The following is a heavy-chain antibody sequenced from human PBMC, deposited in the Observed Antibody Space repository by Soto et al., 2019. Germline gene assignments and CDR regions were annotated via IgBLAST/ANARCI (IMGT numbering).Heavy chain of an antibody. Sequence: SETLSLTCTVSGASISGYYWSWIRQPPGKGLEWIGYMYNTGSTVYNPSFKSRVTISVDTSKNQFSLKLNSVTAADTAVYYCARDLWGYCGTDCYPLDVWGQGTTVTVSS. CDR3: ARDLWGYCGTDCYPLDV. CDR1: GASISGYY. V-gene: IGHV4-59*01. CDR2: MYNTGST. J-gene: IGHJ6*02. D-gene: IGHD2-21*02.